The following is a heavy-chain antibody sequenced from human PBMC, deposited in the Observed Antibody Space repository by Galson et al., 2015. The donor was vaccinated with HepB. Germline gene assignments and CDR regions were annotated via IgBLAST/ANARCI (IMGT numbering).Heavy chain of an antibody. CDR1: GGSIGSGSYY. J-gene: IGHJ4*02. CDR3: ARGGGSFPAYYFDY. CDR2: IYTSGST. Sequence: TLSLTCTVSGGSIGSGSYYWSWIRQPAGKGLEWIGRIYTSGSTNYNPSLKSRVTMSVDTSKNQSSLKLSSVTAADTAVYYCARGGGSFPAYYFDYWGQGTLVTVSS. D-gene: IGHD1-26*01. V-gene: IGHV4-61*02.